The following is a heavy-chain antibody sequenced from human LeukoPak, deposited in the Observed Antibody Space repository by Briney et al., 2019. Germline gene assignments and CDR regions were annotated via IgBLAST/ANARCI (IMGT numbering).Heavy chain of an antibody. CDR2: IYHSGST. V-gene: IGHV4-30-2*01. J-gene: IGHJ6*02. D-gene: IGHD1-7*01. CDR1: GGSISSGGYS. Sequence: SETLSLTCAVSGGSISSGGYSWSWIRQPPGKGLEWIGYIYHSGSTNYNPSLKSRVTISVDTSKNQFSLKLSSVTAADTAVYYCASLNWNYGGNYYYYYGMDVWGQGTTVTVSS. CDR3: ASLNWNYGGNYYYYYGMDV.